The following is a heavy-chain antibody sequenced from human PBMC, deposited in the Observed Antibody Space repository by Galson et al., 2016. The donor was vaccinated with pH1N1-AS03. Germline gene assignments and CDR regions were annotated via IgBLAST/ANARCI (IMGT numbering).Heavy chain of an antibody. CDR1: GFTFSNLW. CDR3: ATGRGYYYEY. V-gene: IGHV3-74*01. CDR2: VNGDGSST. Sequence: SLRLSCAASGFTFSNLWMHWVRQGPGKGLVWVARVNGDGSSTTYADYVKGRFTISRDNAKNTVYLQMISLRAEDTAVYYCATGRGYYYEYWGQGTLVTVSS. D-gene: IGHD3-10*01. J-gene: IGHJ4*02.